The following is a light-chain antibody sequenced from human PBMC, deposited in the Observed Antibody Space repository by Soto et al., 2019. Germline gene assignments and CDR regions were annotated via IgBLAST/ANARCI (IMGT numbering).Light chain of an antibody. CDR3: HQYGRSPRFT. J-gene: IGKJ3*01. Sequence: EIVLPQSPGTLSLSPGERATLSCRASQSVSSSYLDWYKQKPGQAPRLLIYGASSRATGIPDRATGIPDRFSGSWSGSDFTLTTSRLVPEDFAVDDCHQYGRSPRFTFGPGTNVDS. V-gene: IGKV3-20*01. CDR2: GAS. CDR1: QSVSSSY.